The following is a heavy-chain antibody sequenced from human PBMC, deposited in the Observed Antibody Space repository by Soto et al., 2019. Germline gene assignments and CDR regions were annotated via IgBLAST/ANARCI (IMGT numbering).Heavy chain of an antibody. J-gene: IGHJ6*03. Sequence: SQTRTLTCDISGDSGSNNSAGWNWIRQTPSRGLEWLGRTYYKSKWYYTYAASVKSRITVSPDTSKNQFSLQLTSVTPEDTAVYYCARGSWDDVSGHYYMDVWDKGTTVTVSS. V-gene: IGHV6-1*01. D-gene: IGHD1-1*01. CDR2: TYYKSKWYY. CDR1: GDSGSNNSAG. CDR3: ARGSWDDVSGHYYMDV.